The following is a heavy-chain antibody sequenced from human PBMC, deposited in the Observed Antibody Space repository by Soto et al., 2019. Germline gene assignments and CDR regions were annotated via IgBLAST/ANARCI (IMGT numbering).Heavy chain of an antibody. Sequence: QVQLVESGGGVVQPGRSLRLSCAASGFTFSSFAMHWVRQAPGKGLEWVAFISYNGTNKYYADSVKGRFTVSRDNSRNTLSLQMNSLRAEDTAVYYCASSWFGDLNWLDYWGQGTLVTVSS. J-gene: IGHJ4*02. CDR1: GFTFSSFA. CDR2: ISYNGTNK. CDR3: ASSWFGDLNWLDY. D-gene: IGHD3-10*01. V-gene: IGHV3-30-3*01.